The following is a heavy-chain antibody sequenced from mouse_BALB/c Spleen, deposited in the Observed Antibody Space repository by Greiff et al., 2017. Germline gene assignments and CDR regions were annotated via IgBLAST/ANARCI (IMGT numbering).Heavy chain of an antibody. CDR2: ISYSGST. Sequence: EVKLQQSGPDLVKPSQSLSLTCTVTGYSITSGYSWNWIRQFPGNKLEWMGYISYSGSTSYNPSLKSRISITRDTSKNQFFLQLNSVTTEDTATYYCARDYYGNYGYFDYWGQGTTLTVSS. V-gene: IGHV3-1*02. CDR3: ARDYYGNYGYFDY. D-gene: IGHD2-1*01. J-gene: IGHJ2*01. CDR1: GYSITSGYS.